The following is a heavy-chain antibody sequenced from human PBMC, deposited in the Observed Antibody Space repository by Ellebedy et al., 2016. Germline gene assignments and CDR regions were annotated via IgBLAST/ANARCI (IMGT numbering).Heavy chain of an antibody. Sequence: GESLKISCAASGFTFSSYSMNWVRQAPGKGLEWVSYTSSSSSTIYYADSVKGRFTISRDNAKNLLYLQMNSLRVEDTAVYYCARDAGGLGSNWFDPWGQGTLVTVSS. D-gene: IGHD3-16*01. CDR2: TSSSSSTI. V-gene: IGHV3-48*01. CDR1: GFTFSSYS. CDR3: ARDAGGLGSNWFDP. J-gene: IGHJ5*02.